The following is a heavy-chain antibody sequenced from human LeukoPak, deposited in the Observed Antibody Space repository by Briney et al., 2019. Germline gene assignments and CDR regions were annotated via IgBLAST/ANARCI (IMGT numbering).Heavy chain of an antibody. CDR3: VRGYGDYYFDY. V-gene: IGHV4-34*01. D-gene: IGHD4-17*01. J-gene: IGHJ4*02. CDR2: INHSGST. Sequence: SETLSLTCAVYGGSFSGYYWSWIRQPPRKGLEWIGEINHSGSTNYNPSLKSRVTISVDTSKNQFSLKLSSVTAADTAVYYCVRGYGDYYFDYWGQGTLVTVSS. CDR1: GGSFSGYY.